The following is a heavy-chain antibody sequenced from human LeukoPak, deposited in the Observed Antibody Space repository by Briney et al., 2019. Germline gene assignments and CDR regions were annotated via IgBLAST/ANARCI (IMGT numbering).Heavy chain of an antibody. CDR2: VTWNSGGT. CDR3: ARGQRSTVTTLWYFDL. Sequence: GGSLRPSCAASGFTFDDYAMHWVRQTPGKGLEWVSGVTWNSGGTGYADSVKGRFTISRDNAENSVHLQMNSLRAEDTALYYCARGQRSTVTTLWYFDLWGRGTLVTVSS. D-gene: IGHD4-17*01. V-gene: IGHV3-9*01. J-gene: IGHJ2*01. CDR1: GFTFDDYA.